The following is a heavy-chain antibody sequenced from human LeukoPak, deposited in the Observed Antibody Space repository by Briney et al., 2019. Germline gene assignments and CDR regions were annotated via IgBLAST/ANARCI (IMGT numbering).Heavy chain of an antibody. CDR2: IKQDGSAK. CDR3: LDYDYAAY. J-gene: IGHJ4*02. V-gene: IGHV3-7*01. Sequence: GGSLRLSCAASGFTFSTYWMSWVRQAPGKGLEWVANIKQDGSAKYYVDSVKGRFTISRDNAKNSLYLQMNSLRAEDTAVYYCLDYDYAAYWGQGTLVTVSS. D-gene: IGHD3-16*01. CDR1: GFTFSTYW.